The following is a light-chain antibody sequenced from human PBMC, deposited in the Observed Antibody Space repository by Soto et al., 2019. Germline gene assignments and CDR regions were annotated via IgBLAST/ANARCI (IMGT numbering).Light chain of an antibody. CDR3: QQYNSYPYT. CDR2: KAS. CDR1: QRISSW. Sequence: DIQMTQSPSTLTSSVGDRVTITCRASQRISSWLAWYQQKPGTAPKLLISKASGLQSGVPSRFGGLGSGTEFSLIISNLQPNDSATYYCQQYNSYPYTFSQGTNLEIK. J-gene: IGKJ2*01. V-gene: IGKV1-5*03.